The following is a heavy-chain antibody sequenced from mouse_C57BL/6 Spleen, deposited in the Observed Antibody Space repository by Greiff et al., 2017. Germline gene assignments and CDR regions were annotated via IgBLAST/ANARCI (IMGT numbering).Heavy chain of an antibody. CDR1: GYSFTGYY. CDR2: INPSTGGT. Sequence: VQLQQSGPELVKPGASVKISCKASGYSFTGYYMNWVKQSPEKSLEWIGEINPSTGGTTYNQKFKAKATLTVDKSSSTAYMQLKSLTSEDSAVYYCARSLYYGSSYVYAMDYWGQGTSVTVSS. D-gene: IGHD1-1*01. CDR3: ARSLYYGSSYVYAMDY. J-gene: IGHJ4*01. V-gene: IGHV1-42*01.